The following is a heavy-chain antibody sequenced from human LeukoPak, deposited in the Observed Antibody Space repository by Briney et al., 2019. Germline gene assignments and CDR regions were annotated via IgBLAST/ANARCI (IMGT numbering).Heavy chain of an antibody. D-gene: IGHD1-1*01. CDR1: GGSFSGYY. Sequence: SETLSLTCAVYGGSFSGYYWSWIRQPPGKGLEWIGGINHSGSTNYNPSLKSRVTISVDTSKNQFSLKLSSVTAADTAVYYCARLNWNYYYYYGMDVWGQGTTVTVSS. J-gene: IGHJ6*02. CDR3: ARLNWNYYYYYGMDV. CDR2: INHSGST. V-gene: IGHV4-34*01.